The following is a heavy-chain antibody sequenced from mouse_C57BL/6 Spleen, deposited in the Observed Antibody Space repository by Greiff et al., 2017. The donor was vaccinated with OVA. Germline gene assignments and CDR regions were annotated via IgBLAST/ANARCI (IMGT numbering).Heavy chain of an antibody. Sequence: VQLQQSGAELVKPGASVKLSCTASGFNIKDYYMHWVKQRTEQGLEWIGRIDPEDGETKYAPKFQGKATITADTSSNTAYLQLSSLTSKDTAVYYCARSAAQATGFAYWGQGTLVTVSA. CDR3: ARSAAQATGFAY. CDR1: GFNIKDYY. D-gene: IGHD3-2*02. J-gene: IGHJ3*01. CDR2: IDPEDGET. V-gene: IGHV14-2*01.